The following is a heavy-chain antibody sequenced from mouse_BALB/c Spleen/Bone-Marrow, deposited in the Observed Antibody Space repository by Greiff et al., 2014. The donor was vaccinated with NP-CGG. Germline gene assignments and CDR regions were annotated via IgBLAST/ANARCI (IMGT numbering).Heavy chain of an antibody. J-gene: IGHJ2*01. CDR2: IDPANGNT. Sequence: VQLQPSGAGLVKPGASGKLSFPASGFHIKDTYMHWVKPRPEQGLEWIGRIDPANGNTKYDPKFQGKATITADTSSNTAYLQLSSLTSEDTAVYYCANYYYGYYFDSWGQGTTLTVSS. CDR3: ANYYYGYYFDS. CDR1: GFHIKDTY. V-gene: IGHV14-3*02. D-gene: IGHD1-1*01.